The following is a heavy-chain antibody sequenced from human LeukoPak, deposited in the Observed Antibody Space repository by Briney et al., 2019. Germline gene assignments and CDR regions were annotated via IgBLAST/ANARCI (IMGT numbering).Heavy chain of an antibody. CDR2: INPSSGNT. CDR1: GYTFSEYY. V-gene: IGHV1-2*02. CDR3: ARARKEIGYDGWFDP. Sequence: ASVKVSCKASGYTFSEYYLHWVRQAPGQGLEWMGWINPSSGNTNSAQKFQGRVTMTRDTSITTAYMELSRLSSDDTAVYYCARARKEIGYDGWFDPWGQGTLVTVSS. D-gene: IGHD5-12*01. J-gene: IGHJ5*02.